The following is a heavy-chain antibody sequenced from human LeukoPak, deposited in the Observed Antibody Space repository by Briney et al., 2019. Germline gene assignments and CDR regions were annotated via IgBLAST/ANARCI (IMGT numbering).Heavy chain of an antibody. CDR3: ARYRGYSYGFDP. CDR1: GYTFTGYY. V-gene: IGHV1-2*02. Sequence: ASVKVSCKASGYTFTGYYMHWVRQAPGQGLEWMGWINPNSGGTNYAQKFQGRVTMTRDTSISTAYMELSRLRSDDTAVYYCARYRGYSYGFDPWGQGTLATVSS. CDR2: INPNSGGT. J-gene: IGHJ5*02. D-gene: IGHD5-18*01.